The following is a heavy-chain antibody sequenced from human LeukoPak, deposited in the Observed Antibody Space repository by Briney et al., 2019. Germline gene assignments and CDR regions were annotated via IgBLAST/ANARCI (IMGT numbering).Heavy chain of an antibody. Sequence: GESLEISCKGSGYSFNNYWIAWVRQMPGKGLEWMGIIYPGDSDTRYSPSFQGQVTISADKSISTAYLQWSSLKASDTAMYYCARRAGRASDYWGQGTLVTVSS. CDR2: IYPGDSDT. CDR3: ARRAGRASDY. J-gene: IGHJ4*02. V-gene: IGHV5-51*01. CDR1: GYSFNNYW. D-gene: IGHD2-15*01.